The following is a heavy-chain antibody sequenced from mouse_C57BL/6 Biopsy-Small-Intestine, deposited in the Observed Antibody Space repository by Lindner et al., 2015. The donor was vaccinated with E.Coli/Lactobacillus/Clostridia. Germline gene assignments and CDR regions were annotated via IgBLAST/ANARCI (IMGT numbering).Heavy chain of an antibody. CDR1: GYSFTDFN. J-gene: IGHJ3*01. Sequence: VQLQESGPELVKPGASVKISCKASGYSFTDFNMNWVKQRNGKSLEWIGVINPNYGTTSYNQKFKDKATLTVDQSSSTAYMQLNSLTSEDSAVYYCARNGYYLFAYWGQGTLVTVSA. D-gene: IGHD2-3*01. CDR2: INPNYGTT. CDR3: ARNGYYLFAY. V-gene: IGHV1-39*01.